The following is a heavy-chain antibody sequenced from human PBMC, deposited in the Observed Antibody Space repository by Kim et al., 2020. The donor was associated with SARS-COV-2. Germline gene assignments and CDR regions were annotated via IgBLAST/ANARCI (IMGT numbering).Heavy chain of an antibody. Sequence: SVKVSCKASGGTFSSYAISWVRQAPGQGLEWMGGIIPIFGTANYAQKFQGRVTITADESTSTAYMELSSLRSEDTAVYYCARSGRVGYYYDSSGYYLFDYWGQGTLVTVSS. J-gene: IGHJ4*02. V-gene: IGHV1-69*13. CDR3: ARSGRVGYYYDSSGYYLFDY. CDR2: IIPIFGTA. D-gene: IGHD3-22*01. CDR1: GGTFSSYA.